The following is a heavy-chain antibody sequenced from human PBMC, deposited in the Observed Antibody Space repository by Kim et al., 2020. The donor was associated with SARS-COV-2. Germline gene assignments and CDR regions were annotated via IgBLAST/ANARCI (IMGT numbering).Heavy chain of an antibody. V-gene: IGHV4-31*03. D-gene: IGHD3-10*01. J-gene: IGHJ4*02. CDR1: GGPISSGGYY. CDR2: IYYSGST. Sequence: SETLSLTCTVSGGPISSGGYYWSWIRQHPGKGLEWIGYIYYSGSTYYNPSLKSRVTISVDTSKNQFSLKLSSVTAADTAVYYCAREGYYGSGMDYWGQGTLVTVSS. CDR3: AREGYYGSGMDY.